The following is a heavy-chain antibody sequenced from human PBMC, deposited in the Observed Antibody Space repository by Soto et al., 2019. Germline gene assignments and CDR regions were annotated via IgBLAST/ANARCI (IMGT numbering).Heavy chain of an antibody. CDR3: ARGTGDAFYI. J-gene: IGHJ3*02. D-gene: IGHD3-9*01. Sequence: EVQLVEAGGGLVQPGGSLKLSCAASGFTFSSYDMHWVRQATGKGLEWVSAIGTAGDTYYPGSVKGRFTISRENAKNSLYPQINSLRAGDTAVYYFARGTGDAFYILGQRTMVTVSS. V-gene: IGHV3-13*01. CDR1: GFTFSSYD. CDR2: IGTAGDT.